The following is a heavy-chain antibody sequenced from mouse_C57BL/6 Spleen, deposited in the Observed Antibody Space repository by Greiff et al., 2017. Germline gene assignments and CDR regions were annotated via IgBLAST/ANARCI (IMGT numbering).Heavy chain of an antibody. CDR1: GYTFTEYT. J-gene: IGHJ1*03. CDR3: ARHEDPVFSTGTKYFDV. V-gene: IGHV1-62-2*01. CDR2: FYPGSGSI. Sequence: QVQLQQSGAELVKPGASVKLSCKASGYTFTEYTIHWVKQRSGQGLEWIGWFYPGSGSIKYNEKFKDKATLTADKSSSTVYMELSRLTSEDSAVYFCARHEDPVFSTGTKYFDVWGTGTTVTVSS. D-gene: IGHD4-1*02.